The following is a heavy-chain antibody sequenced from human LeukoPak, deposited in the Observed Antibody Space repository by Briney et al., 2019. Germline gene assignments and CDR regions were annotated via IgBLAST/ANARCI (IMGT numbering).Heavy chain of an antibody. D-gene: IGHD6-13*01. Sequence: GGSLRLSCAASGFTFNSSGMHWVRQAPGKGLEWVAMISFDGSKRYYADSVKGRFTVSRDNSKNTLYLQMSSLRAEETAVYFCAKSIGAVGDYWGQGTLVTVSS. CDR1: GFTFNSSG. CDR3: AKSIGAVGDY. V-gene: IGHV3-30*18. J-gene: IGHJ4*02. CDR2: ISFDGSKR.